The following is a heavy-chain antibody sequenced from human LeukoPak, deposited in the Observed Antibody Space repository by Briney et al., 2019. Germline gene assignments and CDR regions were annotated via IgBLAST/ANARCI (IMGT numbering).Heavy chain of an antibody. V-gene: IGHV3-53*01. J-gene: IGHJ4*02. CDR1: GFTFSSYA. Sequence: PGGSLRLSCAASGFTFSSYAMSWVRQAPGKGLEWVSLIYSGGNTYYADSVKGRFTISRDNSKNTLSLQMNSLRAEDTAVYYCARFPWGVGGTHWGQGTLVTVSS. CDR3: ARFPWGVGGTH. D-gene: IGHD1-26*01. CDR2: IYSGGNT.